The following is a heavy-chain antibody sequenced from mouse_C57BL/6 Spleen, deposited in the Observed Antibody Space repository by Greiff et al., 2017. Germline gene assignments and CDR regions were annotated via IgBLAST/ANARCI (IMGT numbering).Heavy chain of an antibody. CDR1: GYSITSGYY. Sequence: DVQLQESGPGLVKPSQSLSLTCSVTGYSITSGYYWNWIRQFPGNKLEWRGYISYDGSNNYNPSLKNRISITRDTSKNQFFLKLNSVTTEDTATYYCARDYYGNYEFDYWGQGTTLTVSS. D-gene: IGHD2-1*01. V-gene: IGHV3-6*01. CDR2: ISYDGSN. J-gene: IGHJ2*01. CDR3: ARDYYGNYEFDY.